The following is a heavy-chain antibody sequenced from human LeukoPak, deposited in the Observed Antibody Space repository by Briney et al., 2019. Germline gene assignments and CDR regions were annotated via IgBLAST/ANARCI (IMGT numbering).Heavy chain of an antibody. CDR3: AKDPSSGWYNYFFDY. V-gene: IGHV3-9*01. CDR1: GFTFSSYS. D-gene: IGHD6-19*01. CDR2: VSWNSGSI. Sequence: GGSLRLSCAASGFTFSSYSMNWVRQAPGKGLEWVSGVSWNSGSIAYADSVKGRFTISRDSAKNSLYLQMNSLRAEDTALYYCAKDPSSGWYNYFFDYWGQGTLVTVSS. J-gene: IGHJ4*02.